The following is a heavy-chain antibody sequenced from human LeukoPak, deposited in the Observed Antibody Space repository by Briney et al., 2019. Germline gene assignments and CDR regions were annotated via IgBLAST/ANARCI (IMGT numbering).Heavy chain of an antibody. CDR2: IYHSGST. D-gene: IGHD3-22*01. J-gene: IGHJ5*02. Sequence: SETLSLTCTVSGYSISSGYYWGWIRQPPGKGLEWIGNIYHSGSTYYNPSLKSRVTISVDTSKNQFSLKLSSVTAADTAVYYCARGRYYYDSSGENWFDPWGQGTLVTVSS. CDR3: ARGRYYYDSSGENWFDP. CDR1: GYSISSGYY. V-gene: IGHV4-38-2*02.